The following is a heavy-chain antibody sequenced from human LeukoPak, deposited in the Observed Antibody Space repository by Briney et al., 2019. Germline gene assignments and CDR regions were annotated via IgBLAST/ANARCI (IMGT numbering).Heavy chain of an antibody. D-gene: IGHD2-15*01. CDR3: AKGIQRWELPNFDY. CDR2: ISGSGGNT. CDR1: GFAFSNFA. Sequence: GGSLRLSCVGSGFAFSNFAMSWVRLAPGKGLEWVSVISGSGGNTYYADSVKGRFTISRDNSKNTLFLEMNNLGAEDTAVYYCAKGIQRWELPNFDYWGQGTLVTVSS. V-gene: IGHV3-23*01. J-gene: IGHJ4*02.